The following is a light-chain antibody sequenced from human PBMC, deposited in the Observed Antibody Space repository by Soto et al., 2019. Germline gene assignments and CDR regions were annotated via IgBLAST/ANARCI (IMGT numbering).Light chain of an antibody. J-gene: IGKJ1*01. CDR1: QSVSAN. Sequence: PGEIATLSYRASQSVSANIAWYQQKPGQAPRLLIYGASTRATGIPDRFSGSGSGTDFTLTISRLEPDDSAVYYCQQYGSSPTWTFGQGTKVDI. CDR3: QQYGSSPTWT. V-gene: IGKV3-20*01. CDR2: GAS.